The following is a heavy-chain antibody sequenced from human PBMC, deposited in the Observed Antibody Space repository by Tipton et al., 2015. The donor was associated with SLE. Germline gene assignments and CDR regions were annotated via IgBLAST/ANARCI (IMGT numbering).Heavy chain of an antibody. D-gene: IGHD3-3*01. Sequence: PGLVKPSETLSLTCTVSGGSVSSFYWSWIRQPPGKGLEWIGYVFYSGITKYNPSLMSRVTMSIDTSKNQLSLRLSSVTAADTAVYYCARGFFHDYWSAEQGRKSFYFDNWGQGALVTVSS. V-gene: IGHV4-59*02. CDR2: VFYSGIT. J-gene: IGHJ4*02. CDR3: ARGFFHDYWSAEQGRKSFYFDN. CDR1: GGSVSSFY.